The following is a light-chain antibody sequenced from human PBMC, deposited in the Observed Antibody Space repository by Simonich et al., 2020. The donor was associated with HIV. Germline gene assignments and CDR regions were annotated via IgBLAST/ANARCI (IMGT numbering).Light chain of an antibody. V-gene: IGKV3D-20*02. Sequence: EIVLTQSPGTLSLSPGERATLSCRASQSVSSSYLAWYQQKPGQAPRLLIYGASSRATGIPDRFSGSGSGTDFTLTISRLEPEDFAVYYCQQCNNWPPTFGQGTKVEIK. CDR2: GAS. CDR1: QSVSSSY. J-gene: IGKJ1*01. CDR3: QQCNNWPPT.